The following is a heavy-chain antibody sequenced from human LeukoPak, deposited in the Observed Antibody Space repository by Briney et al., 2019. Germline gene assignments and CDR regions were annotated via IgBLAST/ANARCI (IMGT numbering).Heavy chain of an antibody. V-gene: IGHV3-48*01. CDR3: AKEKIQLNPFDY. CDR1: GFTFSSYG. D-gene: IGHD5-18*01. CDR2: ITRTSTTI. Sequence: PGGSLRLSCAASGFTFSSYGMNWVRLAPGKGLEWVSYITRTSTTIYDADSVKGRFTISRDNDKNTLYLQMNSLRAEDTAVYYCAKEKIQLNPFDYWGQGTLVTVSS. J-gene: IGHJ4*02.